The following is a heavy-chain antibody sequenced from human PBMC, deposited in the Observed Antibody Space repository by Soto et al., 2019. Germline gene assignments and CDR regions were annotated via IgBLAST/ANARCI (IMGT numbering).Heavy chain of an antibody. V-gene: IGHV4-39*01. Sequence: SETLSLTCTVSGGSISSSTYYWGWMRQPPGKGLEWIASFFYGGKNYYNPSLKSRVTISVDTSKNQFSLKLSSVTAADTAVYYCARLRMLFLTGYFSPYLLAYCGQGTLVTGSS. D-gene: IGHD3-9*01. J-gene: IGHJ4*02. CDR3: ARLRMLFLTGYFSPYLLAY. CDR2: FFYGGKN. CDR1: GGSISSSTYY.